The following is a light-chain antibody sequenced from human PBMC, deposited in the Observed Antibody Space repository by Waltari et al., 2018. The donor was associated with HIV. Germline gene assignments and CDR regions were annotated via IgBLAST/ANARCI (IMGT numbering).Light chain of an antibody. CDR2: EHN. J-gene: IGLJ2*01. V-gene: IGLV6-57*01. Sequence: NFMLTQTHSVSESPGKTVTISCTRSSGGIASNYVQWYQHRPGSSPTPVIYEHNQRPSCVPDRFSGSIDSSSNSASLSTSGLKNEDVADYYCQSYDSSSHVVFGGGTKVTVL. CDR1: SGGIASNY. CDR3: QSYDSSSHVV.